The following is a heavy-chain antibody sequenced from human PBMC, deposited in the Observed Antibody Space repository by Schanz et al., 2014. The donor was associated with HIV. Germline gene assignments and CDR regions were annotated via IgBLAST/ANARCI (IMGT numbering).Heavy chain of an antibody. J-gene: IGHJ4*02. Sequence: EVQLVESGGGLVQPGGSLKLSCAASGFTFSSSWMHWVRQAPGKGLVWVSHIDTDWSTNYADSVKGRFTISRDNAKNTLYLQMNSLRAEDTAVYYCAKDRFEHFYYSSGPYDYFDYWGQGTLVTVSS. V-gene: IGHV3-74*01. D-gene: IGHD3-22*01. CDR3: AKDRFEHFYYSSGPYDYFDY. CDR2: IDTDWST. CDR1: GFTFSSSW.